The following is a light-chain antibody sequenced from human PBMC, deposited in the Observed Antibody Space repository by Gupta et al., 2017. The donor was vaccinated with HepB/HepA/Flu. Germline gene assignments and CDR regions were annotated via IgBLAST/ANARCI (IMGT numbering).Light chain of an antibody. J-gene: IGLJ3*02. V-gene: IGLV2-23*02. CDR3: CSYAGSSTSWV. Sequence: QSALTQPASVSGSPGQSITISCTGTSRDVGSYNLVSWYQQHPGKAPKLMIYEVSKRPSGVSNRFSGSKSGNTASLTISGLQAEDEADYYCCSYAGSSTSWVFGGGTKLTVL. CDR2: EVS. CDR1: SRDVGSYNL.